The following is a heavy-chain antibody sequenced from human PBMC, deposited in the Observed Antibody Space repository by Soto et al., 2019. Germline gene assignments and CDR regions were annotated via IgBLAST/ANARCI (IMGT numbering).Heavy chain of an antibody. D-gene: IGHD2-8*01. CDR1: GGSIRSYY. CDR3: ARVYACYFDY. J-gene: IGHJ4*02. V-gene: IGHV4-59*01. Sequence: SETLSLTCTVSGGSIRSYYWGWIRQPPGKGLDWIGYIYYSGSTNYNPSLKSRVTISVDTSKNQFSLKLSSVTAADTAVYYCARVYACYFDYWGQGTLATVS. CDR2: IYYSGST.